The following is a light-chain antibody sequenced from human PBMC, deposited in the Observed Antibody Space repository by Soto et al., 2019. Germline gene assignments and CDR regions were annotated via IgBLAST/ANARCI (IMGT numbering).Light chain of an antibody. Sequence: EIVLTQSPATLSLSPGERATLSCRASQSVSSSYLAWYQQTPGQAPRLLIYGASSRGATSLAGCSGGRAGREYTLIIIGRQSAEVFVDYCCQHNNNSPWTFGQGTKVDNK. CDR3: CQHNNNSPWT. V-gene: IGKV3-15*01. J-gene: IGKJ1*01. CDR1: QSVSSSY. CDR2: GAS.